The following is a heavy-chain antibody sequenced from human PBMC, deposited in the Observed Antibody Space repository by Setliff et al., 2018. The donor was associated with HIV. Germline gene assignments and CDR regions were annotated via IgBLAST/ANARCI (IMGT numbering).Heavy chain of an antibody. CDR3: VRDLPDVDGYAFDI. CDR2: ISPQNGKT. J-gene: IGHJ3*02. V-gene: IGHV1-18*04. D-gene: IGHD3-9*01. CDR1: GYTFTGYY. Sequence: GASVKVSCKASGYTFTGYYMHWVRQAPGQGLEWMGWISPQNGKTKYAQRFQGRVSMTTDTSTNTVYMEMLGLTSQDTAVYYCVRDLPDVDGYAFDIWGQGTMVTVSS.